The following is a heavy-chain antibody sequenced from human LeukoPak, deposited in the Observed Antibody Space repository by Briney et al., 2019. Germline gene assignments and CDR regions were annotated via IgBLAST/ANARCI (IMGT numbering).Heavy chain of an antibody. CDR3: ARRITGYCSSTSCYGHDWYFDL. CDR2: IYPGDSDT. V-gene: IGHV5-51*01. CDR1: GYSFTSYW. D-gene: IGHD2-2*01. Sequence: GESLKISCKGSGYSFTSYWIGWVRQMPGEGLEWMGIIYPGDSDTRYSPSFQGQVTISADKSISTAYLQWSSLKASDTAMYYCARRITGYCSSTSCYGHDWYFDLWGRGTLVTVSS. J-gene: IGHJ2*01.